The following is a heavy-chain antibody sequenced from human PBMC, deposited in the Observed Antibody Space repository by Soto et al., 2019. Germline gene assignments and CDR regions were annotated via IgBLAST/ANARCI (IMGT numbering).Heavy chain of an antibody. CDR1: GGTFSSYA. V-gene: IGHV1-69*13. CDR3: ARGPTPYYYGMDV. J-gene: IGHJ6*02. CDR2: IIPIFGTA. Sequence: SVKVSCKASGGTFSSYAISWVRQAPGQGLEWMGGIIPIFGTANYAQKFQGRVTFTADESTSTAYMELSSLRSEDTAVYYCARGPTPYYYGMDVWGQGTTVTVSS.